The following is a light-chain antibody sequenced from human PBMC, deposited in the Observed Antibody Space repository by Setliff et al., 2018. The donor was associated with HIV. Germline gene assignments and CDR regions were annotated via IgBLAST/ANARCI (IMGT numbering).Light chain of an antibody. CDR2: LKSDGSH. V-gene: IGLV4-69*01. Sequence: QLVLTQSPSASASLGASVKLTCTLSSGHSSYAIAWHQQQPEKGPRYLMKLKSDGSHTKGDGIPDRFSGSSSGAERYLTISSLQSDDEADYYCQTWGTGILVFGTGTKVTVL. CDR1: SGHSSYA. CDR3: QTWGTGILV. J-gene: IGLJ1*01.